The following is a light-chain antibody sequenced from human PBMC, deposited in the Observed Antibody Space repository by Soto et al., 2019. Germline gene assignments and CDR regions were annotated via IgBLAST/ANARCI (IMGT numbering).Light chain of an antibody. Sequence: DIVLTQSPGTLSLSPGERATLSCRASQSVSDMYLAWYQQKPGQAPRHLSYESNRATGIPDRFSGSGSGTDFTLTISRLEHEDFEIYYCQHYGTSALFGPGTKVEIK. J-gene: IGKJ3*01. CDR3: QHYGTSAL. V-gene: IGKV3-20*01. CDR2: ES. CDR1: QSVSDMY.